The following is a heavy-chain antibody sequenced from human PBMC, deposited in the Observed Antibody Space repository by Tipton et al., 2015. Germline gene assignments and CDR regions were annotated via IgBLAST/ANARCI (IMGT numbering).Heavy chain of an antibody. V-gene: IGHV4-31*03. CDR1: GGSISSGGYY. J-gene: IGHJ4*02. CDR3: ARTTTGNSSPVAY. CDR2: IYYSGET. D-gene: IGHD5-18*01. Sequence: TLSLTCTVSGGSISSGGYYWNWIRQHPGKGLEWVGYIYYSGETFYETSLKSRVIISLDKSKNQFSLNLRSVSAADTAMYYCARTTTGNSSPVAYWGQGTLVTVSS.